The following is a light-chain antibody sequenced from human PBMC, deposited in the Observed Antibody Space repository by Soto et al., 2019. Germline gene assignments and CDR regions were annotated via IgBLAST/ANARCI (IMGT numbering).Light chain of an antibody. V-gene: IGKV1-39*01. CDR2: AAS. Sequence: DIQMTQSPYSLSASVGDRVTITCRASQSISSYLNWYQQKPGKAPQLLIYAASSLQSGVPSRFSGSGSGTDFTLTISSLQPEDFATYYCQQSYSTPPCTFGQGTKLEIK. CDR3: QQSYSTPPCT. CDR1: QSISSY. J-gene: IGKJ2*02.